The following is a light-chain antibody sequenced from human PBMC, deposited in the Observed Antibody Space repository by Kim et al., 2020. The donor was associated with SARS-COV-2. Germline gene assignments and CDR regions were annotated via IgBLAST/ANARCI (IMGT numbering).Light chain of an antibody. CDR3: NSRDSSGNHVV. Sequence: LGTTVRITCHGDSVRSNYASWYQQKPGQAPVLVIYGKNNRPSGIPDRFSGSSSGNTASLTITGAQAEDEADYYCNSRDSSGNHVVFGGGTQLTVL. J-gene: IGLJ2*01. CDR1: SVRSNY. CDR2: GKN. V-gene: IGLV3-19*01.